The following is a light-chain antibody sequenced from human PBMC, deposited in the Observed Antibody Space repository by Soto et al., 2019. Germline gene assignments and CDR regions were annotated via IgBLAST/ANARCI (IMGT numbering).Light chain of an antibody. CDR1: QSISRY. V-gene: IGKV1-39*01. J-gene: IGKJ4*01. CDR2: AAS. CDR3: QQSYTTPLS. Sequence: IQLTQSPSSLSASVGDTITITCRASQSISRYLDWYQHRPGKAPKLLIYAASNLQSTVPSRFSGSGSGTYFILTITSLQPEDFATYYCQQSYTTPLSFGGGTKVDI.